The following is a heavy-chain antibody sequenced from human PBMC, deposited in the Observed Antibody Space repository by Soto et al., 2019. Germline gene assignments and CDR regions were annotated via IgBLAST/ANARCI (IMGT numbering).Heavy chain of an antibody. D-gene: IGHD4-17*01. CDR3: ASRGGGGDYGDYEGGYLIFDY. CDR1: GGTFSSYA. J-gene: IGHJ4*02. Sequence: ASVKVSCKASGGTFSSYAISWVRQAPGQGLEWMGGIIPIFGTANYAQKFQGRVTITADESTSTAYMELSSLRSEDTAVYYCASRGGGGDYGDYEGGYLIFDYWGQGTLVTVSS. CDR2: IIPIFGTA. V-gene: IGHV1-69*13.